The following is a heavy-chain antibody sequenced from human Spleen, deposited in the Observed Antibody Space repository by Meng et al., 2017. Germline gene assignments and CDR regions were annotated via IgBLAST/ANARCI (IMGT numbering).Heavy chain of an antibody. D-gene: IGHD4-23*01. Sequence: GESLKISCAASGFTFSSYDMHWVRQATGKGLEWVSAIGTAGDTYYPGSVKGRFTISRDNAKNSLYLQMNSLRAEDTALYHCAKDTSGGNSGLFDYWGQGTLVTVSS. CDR3: AKDTSGGNSGLFDY. V-gene: IGHV3-13*01. CDR2: IGTAGDT. CDR1: GFTFSSYD. J-gene: IGHJ4*02.